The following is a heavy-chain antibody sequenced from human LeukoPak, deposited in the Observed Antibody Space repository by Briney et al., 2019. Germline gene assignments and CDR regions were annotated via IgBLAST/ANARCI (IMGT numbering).Heavy chain of an antibody. V-gene: IGHV4-38-2*01. CDR2: IHHRGST. J-gene: IGHJ3*02. CDR1: GYSISRGYS. CDR3: ARFDYIWETHGMDAFDI. Sequence: PSETLSLTCAVSGYSISRGYSWGWVRQPPGKGLECMGTIHHRGSTYYSPSLKSRLTISLDTSKNHFSLKLTSVTAADTAVYYCARFDYIWETHGMDAFDIWGQGTVVTVSS. D-gene: IGHD3-16*01.